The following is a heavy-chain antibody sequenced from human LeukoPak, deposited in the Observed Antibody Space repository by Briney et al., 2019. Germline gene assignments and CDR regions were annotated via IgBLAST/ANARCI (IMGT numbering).Heavy chain of an antibody. Sequence: SQTLSLTCAISGDSVSSNSAAWNWIRQSPSRGLEWLGRTYYRSKWYNDYAVSVKSRITINPDTSKNQFSLKLSSVTAADTAMYYCARGRYRGYYLTYYFDYWGQGTLVTVSS. V-gene: IGHV6-1*01. CDR2: TYYRSKWYN. CDR1: GDSVSSNSAA. J-gene: IGHJ4*02. CDR3: ARGRYRGYYLTYYFDY. D-gene: IGHD3-22*01.